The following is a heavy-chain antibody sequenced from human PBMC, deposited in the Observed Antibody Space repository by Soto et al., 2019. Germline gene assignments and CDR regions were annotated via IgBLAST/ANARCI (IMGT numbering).Heavy chain of an antibody. J-gene: IGHJ6*02. D-gene: IGHD5-12*01. CDR3: ARSLVAYYYYYGIDV. V-gene: IGHV4-34*01. CDR1: GGSFSGYY. Sequence: SETLSLTCAVYGGSFSGYYWSWIRHPPGKGLEWIGEINHSGSTNYNPSLTSRVTISVDTSKNQFSLKLSSVTAADAAVYYCARSLVAYYYYYGIDVWGQGTTVTVSS. CDR2: INHSGST.